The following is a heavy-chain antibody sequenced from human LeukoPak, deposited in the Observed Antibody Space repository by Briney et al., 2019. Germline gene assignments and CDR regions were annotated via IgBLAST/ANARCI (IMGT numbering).Heavy chain of an antibody. CDR1: GGSISSYY. CDR2: IYYSGST. J-gene: IGHJ5*02. D-gene: IGHD5-12*01. CDR3: ARENVDIVATSWFDP. Sequence: SETLSLTCTVSGGSISSYYWNWIRQPPGKGLEWIGYIYYSGSTNYNPSLKSRVTISVDTSKKQFSLKLSSVTAADTAVYYCARENVDIVATSWFDPWGQGTLVTVSS. V-gene: IGHV4-59*01.